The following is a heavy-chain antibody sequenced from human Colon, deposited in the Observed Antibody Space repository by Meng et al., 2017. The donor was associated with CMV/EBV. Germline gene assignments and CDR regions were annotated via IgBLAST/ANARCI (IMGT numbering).Heavy chain of an antibody. Sequence: LSCEASGLNFSDYGMHWVRQSPGKGLEWLTLIYYDGSNKYYRDSLKGRFTTSRDNSKNTLYLQMNSLRADDTGVYYCARDVHGGPGYWGRGTLVTVSS. D-gene: IGHD4-23*01. CDR2: IYYDGSNK. CDR3: ARDVHGGPGY. V-gene: IGHV3-33*01. CDR1: GLNFSDYG. J-gene: IGHJ4*02.